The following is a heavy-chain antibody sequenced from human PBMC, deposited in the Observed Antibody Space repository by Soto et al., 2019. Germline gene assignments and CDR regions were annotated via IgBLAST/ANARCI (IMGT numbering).Heavy chain of an antibody. J-gene: IGHJ5*02. D-gene: IGHD2-2*01. Sequence: PSETLSLTCAVYGGSSSGCYWSWIRQPPGKGLALLGELNDRGSTNYNPSLKSRVTISLDTTXXQVALKLSSVSAADTAVYYCAIGMKKSVPYCSSTSYLYKNPANWFDPWGQGTLVTVSS. V-gene: IGHV4-34*01. CDR2: LNDRGST. CDR1: GGSSSGCY. CDR3: AIGMKKSVPYCSSTSYLYKNPANWFDP.